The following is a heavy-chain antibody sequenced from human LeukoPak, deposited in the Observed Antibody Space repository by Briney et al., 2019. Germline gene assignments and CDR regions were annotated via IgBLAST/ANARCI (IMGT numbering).Heavy chain of an antibody. J-gene: IGHJ4*02. CDR2: IYYSGST. CDR3: ARRDGGSYHVVHFDY. CDR1: GGSISSSSYY. Sequence: PSETPSLTCTVSGGSISSSSYYWGWIRQPPGKGLEWIGSIYYSGSTYYNPSLKSRVTISVDTSKNQFSLKLSSVTAADTAVYYCARRDGGSYHVVHFDYWGQGTLVTVSS. D-gene: IGHD1-26*01. V-gene: IGHV4-39*01.